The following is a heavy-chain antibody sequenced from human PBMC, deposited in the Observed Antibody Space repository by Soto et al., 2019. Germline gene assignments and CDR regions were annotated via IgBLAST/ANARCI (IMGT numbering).Heavy chain of an antibody. CDR3: PRAHNPTSYDFWSRKYLPSWFDP. V-gene: IGHV1-18*04. CDR2: ISAYNGNT. J-gene: IGHJ5*02. D-gene: IGHD3-3*01. Sequence: EASVKVSCKASGYTFTSYGISWVRQAPGQGLEWMGWISAYNGNTNYAQKLQGRVTMTTDTSTSTAYMELRSLRSDDTAVYYCPRAHNPTSYDFWSRKYLPSWFDPWGQGTLVTVSS. CDR1: GYTFTSYG.